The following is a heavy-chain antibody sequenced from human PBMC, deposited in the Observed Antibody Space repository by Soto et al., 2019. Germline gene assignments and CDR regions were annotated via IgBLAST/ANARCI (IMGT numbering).Heavy chain of an antibody. CDR3: ARYIVVGYTYYGMDV. V-gene: IGHV3-72*01. J-gene: IGHJ6*02. Sequence: EVQLVESGGGLVQPGGSLRLSCAASGFTCSDHYMDWVRQAPGKGLDWVGRSRDKVRSHRTEFAASVKGRFTISRDDSKNSVYLEMNSLKTEDTAVYYCARYIVVGYTYYGMDVWGQGTTVTVSS. CDR1: GFTCSDHY. D-gene: IGHD2-15*01. CDR2: SRDKVRSHRT.